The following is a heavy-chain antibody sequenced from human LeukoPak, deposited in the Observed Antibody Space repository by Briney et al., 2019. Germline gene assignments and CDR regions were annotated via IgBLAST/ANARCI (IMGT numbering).Heavy chain of an antibody. CDR3: ARVRVGGRMGFFFDY. D-gene: IGHD2-8*01. J-gene: IGHJ4*02. CDR2: IIPIFGTA. V-gene: IGHV1-69*13. CDR1: GGTFSSYA. Sequence: SVKVSCKASGGTFSSYAISWVRQAPGQGLEWMGGIIPIFGTANYAQKFQGRVTITADESTSTADMELSSLRSEDTAVYYCARVRVGGRMGFFFDYWGQGTLVTVSS.